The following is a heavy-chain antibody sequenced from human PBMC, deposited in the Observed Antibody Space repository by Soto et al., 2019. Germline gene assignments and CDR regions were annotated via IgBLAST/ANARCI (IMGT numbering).Heavy chain of an antibody. V-gene: IGHV4-61*02. CDR2: IYATGTT. J-gene: IGHJ5*02. CDR1: GGSIDSGDYY. CDR3: VRDGTKTLRDWFDP. D-gene: IGHD1-1*01. Sequence: SETLSLTCTVSGGSIDSGDYYWSWIRKSAGKGLEWIGRIYATGTTDYNPSLKSRVMMSVDTSKKQFSLKLRSVTAADTAVYYCVRDGTKTLRDWFDPWGQGISVTVSS.